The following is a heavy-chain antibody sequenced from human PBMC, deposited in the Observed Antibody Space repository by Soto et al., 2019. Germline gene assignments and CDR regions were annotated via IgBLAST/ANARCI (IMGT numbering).Heavy chain of an antibody. CDR1: GFSLSTSGMC. V-gene: IGHV2-70*11. CDR3: ARSSGGLGGDDYGDIFDY. D-gene: IGHD4-17*01. Sequence: SGPTLVNPTQTLTLTCTFSGFSLSTSGMCVSWIRQPPGKALEWLARIDWDDDKYYSTSLKTRLTISKDTSKNQVVLTMTNMDPVDTATYYCARSSGGLGGDDYGDIFDYWGQGTLVTVSS. CDR2: IDWDDDK. J-gene: IGHJ4*02.